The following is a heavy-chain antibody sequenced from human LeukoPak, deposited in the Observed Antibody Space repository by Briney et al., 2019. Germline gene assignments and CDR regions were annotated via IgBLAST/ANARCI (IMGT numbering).Heavy chain of an antibody. D-gene: IGHD6-19*01. J-gene: IGHJ4*02. CDR3: ARGRTPKIQAVAGLYLDY. CDR2: INPNSGDT. Sequence: RASVKVSCKASGYTFTGYYMHWVRQAPGQGLEWMAWINPNSGDTNYAQKFQGRVTMTRDTSISTAYMDLSSLSSDDTAVYYCARGRTPKIQAVAGLYLDYWGQGTLVTVSS. CDR1: GYTFTGYY. V-gene: IGHV1-2*02.